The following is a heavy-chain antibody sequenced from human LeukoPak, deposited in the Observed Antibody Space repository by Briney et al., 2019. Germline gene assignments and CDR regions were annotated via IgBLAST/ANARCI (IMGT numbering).Heavy chain of an antibody. V-gene: IGHV1-2*02. CDR3: ARLINGGRAFDI. CDR2: INPNSGGT. CDR1: GYTFTGYY. Sequence: ASVKVSCKASGYTFTGYYMHWVRQAPGQGLEWMGWINPNSGGTNYAQKLQGRVTITRDTSMSTAYMELASLRSDDTAVYYCARLINGGRAFDIWGQGTVVTVSS. J-gene: IGHJ3*02. D-gene: IGHD3-16*01.